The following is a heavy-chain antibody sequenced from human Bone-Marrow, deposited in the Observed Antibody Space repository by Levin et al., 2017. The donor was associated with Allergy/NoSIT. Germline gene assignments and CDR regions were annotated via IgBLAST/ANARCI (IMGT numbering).Heavy chain of an antibody. J-gene: IGHJ4*02. D-gene: IGHD1-1*01. CDR1: GFTFNIEA. CDR3: SKEDWSDGPGLYFNY. Sequence: GGSLRLSCVGRGFTFNIEAMSWVRQAPGKGLEWVASSGSSTLYADSVRGRFTISRDDSKNTVVLQMDSLRPEDTAVYYCSKEDWSDGPGLYFNYWGQGSLVTVSS. CDR2: SGSST. V-gene: IGHV3-23*05.